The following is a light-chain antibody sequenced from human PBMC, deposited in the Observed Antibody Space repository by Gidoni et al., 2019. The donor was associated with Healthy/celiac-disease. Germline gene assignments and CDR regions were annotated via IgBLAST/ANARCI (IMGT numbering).Light chain of an antibody. CDR1: SLRSYY. V-gene: IGLV3-19*01. CDR2: GKN. J-gene: IGLJ2*01. Sequence: SSELTQDPAVSVALGQTVRITCQGDSLRSYYASWYQQKPGQAPVLVIYGKNNRPSGIQDRFSGSSSGNTASLTITGAQAEDEADYYCNSRDSSGNHAVFGGGTKLTVL. CDR3: NSRDSSGNHAV.